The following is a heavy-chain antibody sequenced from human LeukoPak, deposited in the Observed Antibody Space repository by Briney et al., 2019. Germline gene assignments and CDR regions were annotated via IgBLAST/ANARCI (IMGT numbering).Heavy chain of an antibody. J-gene: IGHJ4*02. CDR1: GFTFRDLA. V-gene: IGHV3-30-3*01. D-gene: IGHD3-10*01. CDR3: ARDLRGSDAYYFDY. CDR2: LSHDGGKK. Sequence: GGSLRLSCTASGFTFRDLAMNWVRQAPGKGLEWVAVLSHDGGKKYYADSVKGRFTISRDYSRNTLYLQMNSLRGEDTAVYYCARDLRGSDAYYFDYWGQGTLVTVSS.